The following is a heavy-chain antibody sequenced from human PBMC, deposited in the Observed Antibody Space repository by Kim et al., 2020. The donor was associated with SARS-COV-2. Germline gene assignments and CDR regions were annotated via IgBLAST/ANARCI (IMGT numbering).Heavy chain of an antibody. J-gene: IGHJ1*01. CDR1: GFTFSSYA. Sequence: GGSLRLSCAASGFTFSSYAMSWVRQAPGKGLEWVSAISGSGGSTYYADSVKGRFTISRDNSKNTLYLQMNSLRAEDTAVYYCAKAICSSTSCSRSAAQHWGQGTLVTVSS. D-gene: IGHD2-2*01. CDR2: ISGSGGST. CDR3: AKAICSSTSCSRSAAQH. V-gene: IGHV3-23*01.